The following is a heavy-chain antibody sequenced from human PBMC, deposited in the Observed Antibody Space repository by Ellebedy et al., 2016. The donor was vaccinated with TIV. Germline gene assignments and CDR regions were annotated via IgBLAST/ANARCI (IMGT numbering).Heavy chain of an antibody. V-gene: IGHV3-23*01. CDR2: ISGSGSTI. D-gene: IGHD3-22*01. Sequence: GESLKISCSASGFNFHDYGFTWVRQGPGKGLEWVSSISGSGSTIYYADSVKGRFTISRDNPKNTVYLQMNSLRVDDTAVYYCAKDPALVYDTSYYYLDFWGQGTLVSVSS. CDR1: GFNFHDYG. CDR3: AKDPALVYDTSYYYLDF. J-gene: IGHJ4*02.